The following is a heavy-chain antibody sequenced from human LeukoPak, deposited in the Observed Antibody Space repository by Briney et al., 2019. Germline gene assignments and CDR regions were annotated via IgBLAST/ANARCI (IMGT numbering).Heavy chain of an antibody. CDR1: GYTFTGYY. CDR3: ARRVPAGIGAFDI. Sequence: GASVKVSCKASGYTFTGYYMHWVRQAPGQGLEWMGWINPNSGGTNCAQKFQGRVTMTRDTSISTAYMELSRLRSDDTAVYYCARRVPAGIGAFDIWGQGTMVTVSS. D-gene: IGHD2-2*02. V-gene: IGHV1-2*02. J-gene: IGHJ3*02. CDR2: INPNSGGT.